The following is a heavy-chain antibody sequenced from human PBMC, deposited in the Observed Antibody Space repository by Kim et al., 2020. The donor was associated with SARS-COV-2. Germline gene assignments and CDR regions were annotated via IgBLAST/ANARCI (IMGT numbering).Heavy chain of an antibody. V-gene: IGHV4-31*03. CDR1: GGSISSGGYY. J-gene: IGHJ5*02. D-gene: IGHD2-15*01. CDR3: ARELLVGGNWFDP. Sequence: SETLSLTCTVSGGSISSGGYYWSWIRQHPGKGLEWIGYIYYSGSTYYNPSLKSRVTISVDTSKNQFSLKLSSVTAADTAVYYCARELLVGGNWFDPWGQGTLVTVSS. CDR2: IYYSGST.